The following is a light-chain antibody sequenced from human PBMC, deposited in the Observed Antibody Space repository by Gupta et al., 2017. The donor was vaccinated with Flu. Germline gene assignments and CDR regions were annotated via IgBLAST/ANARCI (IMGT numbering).Light chain of an antibody. Sequence: PSTLSASVGDRVTITCRASQSISSWLAWYQQKPGKAPKLLIYQASRLQSGVPSKFSGSGSGTEFTLTISSLQPDDFATYYCQQYNSYSQTFGQGTKVEIK. CDR2: QAS. CDR1: QSISSW. J-gene: IGKJ1*01. V-gene: IGKV1-5*03. CDR3: QQYNSYSQT.